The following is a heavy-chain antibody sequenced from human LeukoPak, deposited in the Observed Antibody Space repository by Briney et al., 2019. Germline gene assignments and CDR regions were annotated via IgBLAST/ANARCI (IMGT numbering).Heavy chain of an antibody. D-gene: IGHD2-15*01. J-gene: IGHJ5*02. V-gene: IGHV3-66*02. CDR1: GFTVSGIF. Sequence: GGSLRLSCAAPGFTVSGIFMSCVRQAPGKGLEWVSVIYSDGNTYYADSVRGRFTVSRDNSRDTLYLQNSLSAEDTAVYYCARDLYCSAGSCSSWGQGTLVTVSS. CDR2: IYSDGNT. CDR3: ARDLYCSAGSCSS.